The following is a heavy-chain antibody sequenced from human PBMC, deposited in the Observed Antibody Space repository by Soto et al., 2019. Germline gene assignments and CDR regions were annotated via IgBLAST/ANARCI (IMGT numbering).Heavy chain of an antibody. D-gene: IGHD1-1*01. CDR1: GFTFSDYA. V-gene: IGHV3-23*01. CDR3: ARDNSLRVRYGTPTYYYSGMDV. CDR2: ISGSGGNI. Sequence: EVQLLESGGGLVQPGGSLRLSCAASGFTFSDYAMSWVRQAPGKGLEWVSSISGSGGNIYYADSVKGRFTVSRDNSKSTLYLQKNSLRAEDTAVYYCARDNSLRVRYGTPTYYYSGMDVWGQGTTVTVSS. J-gene: IGHJ6*02.